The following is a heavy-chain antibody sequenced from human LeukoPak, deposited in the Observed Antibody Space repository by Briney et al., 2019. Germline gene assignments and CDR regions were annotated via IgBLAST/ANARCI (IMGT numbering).Heavy chain of an antibody. D-gene: IGHD6-19*01. Sequence: PGGSLRLSCVVSGFPFHFYELNWVRQAPGKGLEWVSNMGASVTPKYYADSVKGRFSISRDKAKSSLFLQMNSLRVDDTAVYYCSLLAVASDFDYWGQGVLVTVSS. CDR2: MGASVTPK. CDR3: SLLAVASDFDY. J-gene: IGHJ4*02. CDR1: GFPFHFYE. V-gene: IGHV3-48*03.